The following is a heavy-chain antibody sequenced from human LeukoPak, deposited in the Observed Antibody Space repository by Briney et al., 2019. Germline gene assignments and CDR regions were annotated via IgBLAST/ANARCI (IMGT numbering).Heavy chain of an antibody. CDR1: GFTFSSYA. J-gene: IGHJ4*02. D-gene: IGHD2-15*01. V-gene: IGHV3-30*04. Sequence: PGGSLRLSCAASGFTFSSYAMHWVRQAPGKGLEWVAVISYDGSNKYYADSVKGRFTISRDNSKNTLYLQMNTLRAEDTAVYFCAKSPVSSCRGSFCYPFDYWGQGNLVTVPS. CDR2: ISYDGSNK. CDR3: AKSPVSSCRGSFCYPFDY.